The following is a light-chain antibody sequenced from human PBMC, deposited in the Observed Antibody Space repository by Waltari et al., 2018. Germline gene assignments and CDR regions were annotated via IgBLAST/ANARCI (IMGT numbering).Light chain of an antibody. CDR1: HSISNY. V-gene: IGKV1-39*01. CDR2: AAS. Sequence: DIQMTQSPSSLSASVGDRVTITCRASHSISNYLNWYQQKPGKAPKLLIYAASSLQSGVPSRFSGSGSGADFSLTISSLQPEDFASYYCQQSYSTPLTFGGGTKVEI. J-gene: IGKJ4*01. CDR3: QQSYSTPLT.